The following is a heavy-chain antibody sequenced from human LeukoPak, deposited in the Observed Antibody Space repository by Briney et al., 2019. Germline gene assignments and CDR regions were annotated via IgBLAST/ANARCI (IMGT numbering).Heavy chain of an antibody. J-gene: IGHJ4*02. CDR1: GFTFSSYW. Sequence: GGSLRLSCAASGFTFSSYWMNWVRQAPGKGLEWVANIKQDGSAKYYVDSVKGRFTISRDNAKNSLYLQMNSLRAEDTAVYYCARGYCSSTSCDRGYWGQGTLVTVPS. CDR2: IKQDGSAK. CDR3: ARGYCSSTSCDRGY. V-gene: IGHV3-7*01. D-gene: IGHD2-2*02.